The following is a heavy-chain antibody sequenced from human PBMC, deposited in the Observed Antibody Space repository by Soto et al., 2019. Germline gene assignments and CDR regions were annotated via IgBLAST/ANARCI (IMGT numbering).Heavy chain of an antibody. CDR1: GDSISSYY. Sequence: QVQLQESGPGLVKPSETLSLTCAVSGDSISSYYCMWIRQPPGKGLESIGYLYYGRSANYNPSLMSRVTLSVDTSTNQCSLTLSSMPAADTAVYYCALLSMAVVPEYWGQGTLVTVSS. V-gene: IGHV4-59*01. D-gene: IGHD3-22*01. CDR3: ALLSMAVVPEY. J-gene: IGHJ4*02. CDR2: LYYGRSA.